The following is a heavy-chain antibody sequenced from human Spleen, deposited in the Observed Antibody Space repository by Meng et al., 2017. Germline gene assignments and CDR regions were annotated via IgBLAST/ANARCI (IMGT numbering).Heavy chain of an antibody. D-gene: IGHD2-15*01. CDR2: VSNNVLTT. V-gene: IGHV3-30*03. CDR3: AHPDDTVDGGDF. J-gene: IGHJ4*02. Sequence: QVQLEESGGGVVQPGRARRLSCAASGFIINNYGMHWVRQAPGKGLEWLAVVSNNVLTTYYGDSVKGRFTISRDNSKNMVYLQMNNLRPEDTAIYYCAHPDDTVDGGDFWGQGTLVTVSS. CDR1: GFIINNYG.